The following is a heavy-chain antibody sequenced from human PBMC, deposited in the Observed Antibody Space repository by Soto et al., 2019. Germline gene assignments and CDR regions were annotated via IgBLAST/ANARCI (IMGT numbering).Heavy chain of an antibody. Sequence: RECLKTSCTASGYSFTSYWIGWVRQMPWKGREWMGIIYSGDSDTRYSPSFQGQVTISADKSISTAYLQLSSLKASDTAMYYCARRGSSSSYNYGMDVWGQGTTVTAP. CDR3: ARRGSSSSYNYGMDV. V-gene: IGHV5-51*01. CDR2: IYSGDSDT. D-gene: IGHD6-6*01. CDR1: GYSFTSYW. J-gene: IGHJ6*02.